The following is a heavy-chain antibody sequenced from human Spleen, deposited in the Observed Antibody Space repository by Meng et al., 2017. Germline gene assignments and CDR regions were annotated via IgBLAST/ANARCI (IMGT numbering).Heavy chain of an antibody. Sequence: QVRLQQWGAGLLKPSEPLSLTCAVSGGSLSGDYWSWIRQPPGKGLEWIGEINHRGRTTYNPSLKSRVTISIDTSEKQFSLNLTSVTAADTAVYYCARDAGDFWGQGTLVTVSS. V-gene: IGHV4-34*01. CDR1: GGSLSGDY. J-gene: IGHJ4*02. CDR3: ARDAGDF. CDR2: INHRGRT.